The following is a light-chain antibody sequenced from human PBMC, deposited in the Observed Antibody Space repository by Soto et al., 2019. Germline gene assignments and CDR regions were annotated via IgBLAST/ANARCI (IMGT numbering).Light chain of an antibody. J-gene: IGKJ1*01. Sequence: EIVLAQSPGTLSLSPGERATLSCKASQSVSSSSLAWYQQNPGQAPRLLIYGASSRVTGIPDRFSGSGSGTDFTLTISRLEPEDSGIYHCHQHGGSPETFGQGTKVEIK. V-gene: IGKV3-20*01. CDR1: QSVSSSS. CDR3: HQHGGSPET. CDR2: GAS.